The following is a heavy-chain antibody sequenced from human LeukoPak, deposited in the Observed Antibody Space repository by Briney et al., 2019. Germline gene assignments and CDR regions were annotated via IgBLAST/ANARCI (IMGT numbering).Heavy chain of an antibody. Sequence: PSETLSLTCAVYGGSFSGYYWSWIRQPPGKGLEWIGEINHSGSTNYNPSLKSRVTISVDTSKNQFSLKLSSVTAADTAVYYCARAINYYDSSGYSPTENWGQGTLVTVSS. CDR2: INHSGST. D-gene: IGHD3-22*01. J-gene: IGHJ4*02. CDR3: ARAINYYDSSGYSPTEN. CDR1: GGSFSGYY. V-gene: IGHV4-34*01.